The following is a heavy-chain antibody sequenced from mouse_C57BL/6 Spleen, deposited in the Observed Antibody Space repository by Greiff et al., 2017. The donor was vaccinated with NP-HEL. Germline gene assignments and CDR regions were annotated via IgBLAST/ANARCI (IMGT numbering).Heavy chain of an antibody. V-gene: IGHV3-6*01. CDR2: ISYDGSN. J-gene: IGHJ4*01. CDR3: ARPSYYGSYYAMDY. D-gene: IGHD1-1*01. Sequence: EVKLQESGPGLVKPSQSLSLTCSVTGYSITSGYYWNWIRQFPGNKLEWMGYISYDGSNNYNPSLKNRISITRDTSKNQFFLKLNSVTTEDTATYYCARPSYYGSYYAMDYWGQGTSVTVSS. CDR1: GYSITSGYY.